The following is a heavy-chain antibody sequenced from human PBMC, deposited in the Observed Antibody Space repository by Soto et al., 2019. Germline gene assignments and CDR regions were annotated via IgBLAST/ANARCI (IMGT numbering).Heavy chain of an antibody. J-gene: IGHJ4*02. V-gene: IGHV4-31*03. CDR1: GASITSGHYY. CDR3: ARDGEYSGDVDKVFDS. D-gene: IGHD5-12*01. Sequence: SETLSLTCTVSGASITSGHYYWSWVRHHPGKGLEWIGNIFYTYSGSTLYNPSLKSRVTISVDTSKNQFSLKLSSATAADTAVYYCARDGEYSGDVDKVFDSWGQGTLVTVS. CDR2: IFYTYSGST.